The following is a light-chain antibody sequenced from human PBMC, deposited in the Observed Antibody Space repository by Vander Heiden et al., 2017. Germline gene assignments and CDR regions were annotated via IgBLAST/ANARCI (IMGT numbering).Light chain of an antibody. CDR2: DDS. Sequence: SYSLTQPPLLSGAPGQTASITCGGNNIGGKSVQWYQQKPGQAPVLVVYDDSDRPSGIPERFSGSNSGNTATLTISRVEDGDEADYYCQVWDSSHVVFGGGTKLTVL. CDR1: NIGGKS. V-gene: IGLV3-21*02. CDR3: QVWDSSHVV. J-gene: IGLJ2*01.